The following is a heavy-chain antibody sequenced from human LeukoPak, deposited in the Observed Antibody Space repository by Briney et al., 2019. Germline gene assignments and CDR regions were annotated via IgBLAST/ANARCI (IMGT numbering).Heavy chain of an antibody. J-gene: IGHJ4*02. CDR1: GYTFNSYG. D-gene: IGHD3-22*01. V-gene: IGHV1-46*02. CDR3: ALHGYSPLLDY. Sequence: GASVKVSCKAYGYTFNSYGINWVRQAPGQGLEWMGIINPSGGSTSYAQKFQGRVTMTRDMSTRTVYMELSSLRSEDTAVYYCALHGYSPLLDYWGQGTLVTVSS. CDR2: INPSGGST.